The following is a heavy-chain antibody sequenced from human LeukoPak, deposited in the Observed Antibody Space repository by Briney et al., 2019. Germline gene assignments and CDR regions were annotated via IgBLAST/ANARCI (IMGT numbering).Heavy chain of an antibody. CDR1: GFTFSSYS. Sequence: PGGSLRLSCAASGFTFSSYSMNWVRQAPGKGLEWVSSISSSSSYIYYADSVKGRFAISRDNAKNSLYLQMNSLRAEDTAVYYCARPSYYDFWSGYIKATYYYYGMDVWGQGTTVTVSS. CDR2: ISSSSSYI. D-gene: IGHD3-3*01. CDR3: ARPSYYDFWSGYIKATYYYYGMDV. V-gene: IGHV3-21*01. J-gene: IGHJ6*02.